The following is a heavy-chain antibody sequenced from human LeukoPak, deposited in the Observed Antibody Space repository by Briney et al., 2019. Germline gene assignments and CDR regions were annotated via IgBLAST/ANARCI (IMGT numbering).Heavy chain of an antibody. CDR1: GFTFSSYG. V-gene: IGHV3-33*01. D-gene: IGHD3-10*01. J-gene: IGHJ4*02. CDR2: IWYDGSNK. CDR3: ARGDYYGSGSQGY. Sequence: GGSLRLSCAASGFTFSSYGMHWVRQAPGKGLEXXAVIWYDGSNKYYADSVKGRFTISGDNSKNTLYLQMNSLRAEDTAVYYCARGDYYGSGSQGYWGQGTLVTVSS.